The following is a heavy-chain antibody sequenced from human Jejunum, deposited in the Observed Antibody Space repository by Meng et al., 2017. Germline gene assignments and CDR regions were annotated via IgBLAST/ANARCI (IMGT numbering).Heavy chain of an antibody. CDR3: TRRGYTEAEDF. J-gene: IGHJ4*02. D-gene: IGHD5-12*01. Sequence: GESLKISCAASGFTFSSFPMNWVRQAPGKGLEWVSYISDSGTSRYYGESVRGRFTISRDNAKNSLYLQMNSLRAEDTAVYYCTRRGYTEAEDFWGQGSLVT. CDR2: ISDSGTSR. V-gene: IGHV3-48*03. CDR1: GFTFSSFP.